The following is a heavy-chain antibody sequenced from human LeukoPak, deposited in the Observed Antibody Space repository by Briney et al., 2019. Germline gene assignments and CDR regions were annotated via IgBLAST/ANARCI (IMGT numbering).Heavy chain of an antibody. CDR2: INPNSRRT. J-gene: IGHJ1*01. CDR3: ARDSVVVVPAAIPEYVQH. D-gene: IGHD2-2*01. V-gene: IGHV1-2*02. CDR1: GYTFIGYY. Sequence: GSVKVSCKSSGYTFIGYYMHWVGQAPGKGLEWLGCINPNSRRTNYAQKFQGRVTMTRDTSISTAYMELSRLRSDDTAVYYCARDSVVVVPAAIPEYVQHWGQGTLVTVSS.